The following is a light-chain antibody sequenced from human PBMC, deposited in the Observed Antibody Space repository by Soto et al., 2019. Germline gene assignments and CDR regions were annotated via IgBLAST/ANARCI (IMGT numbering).Light chain of an antibody. Sequence: QTVVTQETSFSVSPGGTVTLTCGLSSGSVSTSYYPSWYQQTPGQAPRTLIYSTNTRSSGVPDRFSGSILGNKAALTITRAQADDESDYYCVLFMGSGISVFGGGTKLTVL. CDR2: STN. V-gene: IGLV8-61*01. J-gene: IGLJ3*02. CDR3: VLFMGSGISV. CDR1: SGSVSTSYY.